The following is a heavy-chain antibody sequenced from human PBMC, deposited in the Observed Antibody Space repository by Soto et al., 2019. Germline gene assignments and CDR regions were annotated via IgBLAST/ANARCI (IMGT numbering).Heavy chain of an antibody. V-gene: IGHV3-7*01. CDR2: INPDGSEK. CDR1: GFAFSSFW. J-gene: IGHJ4*02. CDR3: SRSLDS. Sequence: GGSLRLSCAASGFAFSSFWMDWVRQAPGKGLEWVVNINPDGSEKHYVDSVKGRFTISRDNAKNSLYLHMSSLTAEDSALYYCSRSLDSWGQGTRVTVSS.